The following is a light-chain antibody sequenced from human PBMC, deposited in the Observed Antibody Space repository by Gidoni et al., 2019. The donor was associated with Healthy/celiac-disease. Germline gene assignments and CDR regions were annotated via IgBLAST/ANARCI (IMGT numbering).Light chain of an antibody. J-gene: IGKJ3*01. Sequence: DIQMTPSPSSLSASVGDRVTITCRASQSISSYLNWYQQKPGKAPKLLIYAASRLQSGVPSRFSGSGSGTDFTLTISSLQPEDFATYYCQQSYSTYTFXPXTKVXIK. CDR1: QSISSY. CDR2: AAS. CDR3: QQSYSTYT. V-gene: IGKV1-39*01.